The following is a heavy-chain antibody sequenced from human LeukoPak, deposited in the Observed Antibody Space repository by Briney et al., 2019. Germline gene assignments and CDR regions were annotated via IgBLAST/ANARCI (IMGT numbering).Heavy chain of an antibody. D-gene: IGHD2-15*01. CDR1: GFTFDSYA. V-gene: IGHV3-23*01. J-gene: IGHJ4*02. Sequence: GGSLRLSCAASGFTFDSYAMHWVRQAPGKGLEGVSSISGSGDKTYYAESVKGRFPIFRDNPKNTLYLQMNSLRPEDTAVYYCARGYCAGGSCSNSYWGQGTLVTVSS. CDR3: ARGYCAGGSCSNSY. CDR2: ISGSGDKT.